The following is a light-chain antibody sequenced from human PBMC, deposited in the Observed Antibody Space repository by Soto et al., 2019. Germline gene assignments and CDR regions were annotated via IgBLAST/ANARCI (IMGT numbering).Light chain of an antibody. J-gene: IGKJ2*01. V-gene: IGKV3-11*01. CDR1: QSVSIY. Sequence: EIVLTQSPATLSLSPGERATLSCRASQSVSIYLAWYQQKPGQAPRLLIYDASNRPTGTPAKFSGRWSGTDCRLTIRCLEYEVVAVYCCQQRRNWPRTFGQWSKLEIK. CDR2: DAS. CDR3: QQRRNWPRT.